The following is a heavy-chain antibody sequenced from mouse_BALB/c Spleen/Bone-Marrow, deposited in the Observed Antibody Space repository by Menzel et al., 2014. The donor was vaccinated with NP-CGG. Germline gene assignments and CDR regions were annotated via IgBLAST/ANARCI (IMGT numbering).Heavy chain of an antibody. Sequence: EVQLVESGGGLVKPGGSLKLSCAASGFAFSRYDMSWVRPTPEKRLEWVAYITSGGDNTYYPDTVKGRFTISRDNAKNTLYLQMSSLKSEDTAMYYCVRHKNYYAMDYWGQGTSVTVSS. V-gene: IGHV5-12-1*01. CDR1: GFAFSRYD. CDR3: VRHKNYYAMDY. J-gene: IGHJ4*01. CDR2: ITSGGDNT.